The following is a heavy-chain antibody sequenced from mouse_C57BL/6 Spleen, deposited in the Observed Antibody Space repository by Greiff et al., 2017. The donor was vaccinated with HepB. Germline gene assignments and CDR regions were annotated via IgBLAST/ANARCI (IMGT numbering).Heavy chain of an antibody. CDR2: INPNNGGT. V-gene: IGHV1-26*01. CDR1: GYTFTDYY. J-gene: IGHJ4*01. D-gene: IGHD2-4*01. Sequence: VQLQQSGPELVKPGASVKISCKASGYTFTDYYMNWVKQSHGKSLEWIGDINPNNGGTSYNQKFKGKATLTVDKSSSTAYMELRSLTSKDSAVYYCARTEGDYDKGYYAMDYWGKGTSVTVAS. CDR3: ARTEGDYDKGYYAMDY.